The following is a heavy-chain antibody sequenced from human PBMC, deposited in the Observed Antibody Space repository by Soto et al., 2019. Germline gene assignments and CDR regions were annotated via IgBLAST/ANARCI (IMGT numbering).Heavy chain of an antibody. J-gene: IGHJ4*02. Sequence: PGGSLRLSCAASGFTLRSYEMNWVRQAPGKGLEWVSYISGDANTVYYADSLKGRFTISRDDAKNSLYLQMNSLRAEDTAVYYCARDVEPVVGATDFDQWGQGTLVTVSS. D-gene: IGHD1-26*01. CDR2: ISGDANTV. CDR1: GFTLRSYE. V-gene: IGHV3-48*03. CDR3: ARDVEPVVGATDFDQ.